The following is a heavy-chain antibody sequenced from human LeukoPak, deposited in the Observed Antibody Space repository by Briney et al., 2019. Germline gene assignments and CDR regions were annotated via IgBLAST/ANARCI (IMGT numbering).Heavy chain of an antibody. J-gene: IGHJ2*01. CDR1: GGSISSYY. V-gene: IGHV4-59*01. CDR3: ARSGEDYGDYVGYFDL. Sequence: SETLSLTCTDSGGSISSYYWSWIRQPPGKGLEWIGYIYYSGSTNYNPSLKSRVTISVDTSKNQFSLKLSSVTAADTAVYYCARSGEDYGDYVGYFDLWGRGTLVTVSS. D-gene: IGHD4-17*01. CDR2: IYYSGST.